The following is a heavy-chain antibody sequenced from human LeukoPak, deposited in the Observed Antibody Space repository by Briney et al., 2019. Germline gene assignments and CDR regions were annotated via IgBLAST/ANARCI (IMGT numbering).Heavy chain of an antibody. J-gene: IGHJ5*02. CDR3: ASLRFLEWLSTPLGFDP. D-gene: IGHD3-3*01. CDR2: ISGSGGST. V-gene: IGHV3-23*01. Sequence: GGSLRLSCAASGFTFSSYAMSWVRQAPGKGLEWVSAISGSGGSTYYADSVKGRFTISRDNSKNTLYLQMNSLRAEDTAVYYCASLRFLEWLSTPLGFDPWGQGTLVTVSS. CDR1: GFTFSSYA.